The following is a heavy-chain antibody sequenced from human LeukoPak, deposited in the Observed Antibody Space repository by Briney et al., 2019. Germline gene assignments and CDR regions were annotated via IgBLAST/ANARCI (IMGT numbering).Heavy chain of an antibody. Sequence: GASVNVSCKTSGYTFTGYFIHWVRHAPGHGLEWMGMINPSGGSTSYGQMFQGRVTMTRDKSTSTVYMDLSSLRSEDTAVYYCARALFGNYYDSCGSWGQGTLVTVSS. V-gene: IGHV1-46*01. D-gene: IGHD3-22*01. CDR2: INPSGGST. J-gene: IGHJ5*02. CDR3: ARALFGNYYDSCGS. CDR1: GYTFTGYF.